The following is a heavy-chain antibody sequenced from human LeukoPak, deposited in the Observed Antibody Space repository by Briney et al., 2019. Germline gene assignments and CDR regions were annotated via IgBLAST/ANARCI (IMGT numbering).Heavy chain of an antibody. D-gene: IGHD3-10*01. Sequence: PGGSLRLSCAASGFTFSSYAMHWVRQAPGKGLEYVSAISSNGGSTYYANSVKGRFTISRDNSKNTLYLQMGSLRAEDMAVYYCARDNGPLYGSGSYADYWGQGTLVTVSS. V-gene: IGHV3-64*01. J-gene: IGHJ4*02. CDR1: GFTFSSYA. CDR2: ISSNGGST. CDR3: ARDNGPLYGSGSYADY.